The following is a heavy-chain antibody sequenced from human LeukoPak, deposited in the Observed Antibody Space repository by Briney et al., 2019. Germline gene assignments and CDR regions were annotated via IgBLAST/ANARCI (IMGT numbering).Heavy chain of an antibody. V-gene: IGHV3-49*04. CDR3: TRDLCSSTSCYAPFDY. J-gene: IGHJ4*02. CDR2: IRSKAYGGTT. Sequence: PGGSLRLSCAASGFTFSSYAMSWVRQAPGKGLEWVAFIRSKAYGGTTEYAASVKGRFTISRDDSKSIAYLQMNSLKTEDTAVYYCTRDLCSSTSCYAPFDYWGQGTLVTVSS. CDR1: GFTFSSYA. D-gene: IGHD2-2*01.